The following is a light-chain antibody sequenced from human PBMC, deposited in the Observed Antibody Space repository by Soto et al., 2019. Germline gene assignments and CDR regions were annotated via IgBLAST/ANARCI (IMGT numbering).Light chain of an antibody. V-gene: IGKV3-20*01. CDR1: QSVSSSY. J-gene: IGKJ5*01. CDR2: GAS. CDR3: QQYGSSPPIS. Sequence: EIVLTQSPGTLSLSPGERATLSCRASQSVSSSYLAWYQQQPGQAPRLLIYGASSSATGIPDRFSGSGAGRDFTLTISRLEPEDFAVYDCQQYGSSPPISCGQGTRREIK.